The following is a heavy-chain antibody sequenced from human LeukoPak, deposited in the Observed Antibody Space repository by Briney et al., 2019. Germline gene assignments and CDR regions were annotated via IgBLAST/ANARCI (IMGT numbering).Heavy chain of an antibody. Sequence: PGGSLGLSCAASGFTFSTYSMNWVRQAPGKGLEWVSIISGDGATTDYADSVKSRFTISRDNSRNTLYLQMNSLRVEDTAVYYCAKKNLAAAGPNYFDYWGQGTLVTVSS. V-gene: IGHV3-23*01. J-gene: IGHJ4*02. CDR1: GFTFSTYS. D-gene: IGHD6-13*01. CDR2: ISGDGATT. CDR3: AKKNLAAAGPNYFDY.